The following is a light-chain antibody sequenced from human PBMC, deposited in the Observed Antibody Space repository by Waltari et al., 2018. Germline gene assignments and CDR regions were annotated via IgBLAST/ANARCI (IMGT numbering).Light chain of an antibody. CDR2: GAS. V-gene: IGKV3-20*01. CDR1: QSVSKA. CDR3: QHYVRLPVT. J-gene: IGKJ1*01. Sequence: EIVLTQSPGTLSLSPGERVILSCRVSQSVSKALAWYQQKPGQAPRLLLYGASNRATGLPDRFSGSGSGTDFSLTISRLEPEDFAVYYCQHYVRLPVTFGQGTKVEIK.